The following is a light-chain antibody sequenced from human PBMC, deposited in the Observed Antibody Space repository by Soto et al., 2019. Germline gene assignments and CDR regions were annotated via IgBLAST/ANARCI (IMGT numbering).Light chain of an antibody. CDR1: QSVGSN. CDR3: QQYNKWPQT. Sequence: EIVMTQSPATLSVSPGERATLSCRASQSVGSNLAWYLQKPGQAPRLLIYGASTRATGIPATFSGSGSGTEFTLTISSLQSEDFAAYYCQQYNKWPQTFGQGTKVDIK. J-gene: IGKJ1*01. V-gene: IGKV3-15*01. CDR2: GAS.